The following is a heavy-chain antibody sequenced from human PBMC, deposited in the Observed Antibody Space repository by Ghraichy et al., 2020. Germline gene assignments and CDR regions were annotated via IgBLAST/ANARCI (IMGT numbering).Heavy chain of an antibody. V-gene: IGHV3-23*01. CDR2: ISGSGGST. CDR1: GFTFSSYA. D-gene: IGHD3-10*01. Sequence: GGSLRLSCAASGFTFSSYAMSWVRQAPGKGLEWVSAISGSGGSTYYADSVKGRFTISRDNSKNTLYLQMNSLRAEDTAVYYCAKGAVAAISDGSGSYFPYYYYYMDVWGKGTTVTVSS. J-gene: IGHJ6*03. CDR3: AKGAVAAISDGSGSYFPYYYYYMDV.